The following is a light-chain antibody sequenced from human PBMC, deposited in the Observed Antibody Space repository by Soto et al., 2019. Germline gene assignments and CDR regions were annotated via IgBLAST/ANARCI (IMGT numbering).Light chain of an antibody. V-gene: IGKV3-20*01. J-gene: IGKJ3*01. CDR2: GAS. CDR1: QSVSSSY. Sequence: EIVLTQSPGTLSLSPGERATLSCRASQSVSSSYLAWYQQKPGQAPRLLIYGASSRATGIPDRFSGSGSGTDVTLTISRLEPEDFAVYYCQQYGSSPLVTFGPGTKVDIK. CDR3: QQYGSSPLVT.